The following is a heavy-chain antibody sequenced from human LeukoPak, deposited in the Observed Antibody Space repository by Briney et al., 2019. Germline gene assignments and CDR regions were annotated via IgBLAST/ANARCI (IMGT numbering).Heavy chain of an antibody. J-gene: IGHJ5*02. D-gene: IGHD3-22*01. CDR1: GGSLSGYY. CDR3: ASLNYYDSSGYYLGVLNWFDP. Sequence: SETLSLTRAAYGGSLSGYYWSWIRQPPGKGLEWIGEINHSGSTNYNPSLKSRVTISVDTSKNQFSLKLSSVTAADTAVYYCASLNYYDSSGYYLGVLNWFDPWGQGTLVTVSS. CDR2: INHSGST. V-gene: IGHV4-34*01.